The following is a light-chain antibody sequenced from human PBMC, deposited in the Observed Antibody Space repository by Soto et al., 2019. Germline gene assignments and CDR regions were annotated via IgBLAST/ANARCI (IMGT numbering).Light chain of an antibody. Sequence: EIVMTQSPATLSVSPGERATLSCRASQSVSSNLAWYQQKPGQSPRLLIYDASSRATGIPDRFGGSGSGTDFTLNISRLEPEDFEMYYCQQYGGSPQTFGRGTKVDIK. CDR2: DAS. J-gene: IGKJ1*01. CDR3: QQYGGSPQT. V-gene: IGKV3-20*01. CDR1: QSVSSN.